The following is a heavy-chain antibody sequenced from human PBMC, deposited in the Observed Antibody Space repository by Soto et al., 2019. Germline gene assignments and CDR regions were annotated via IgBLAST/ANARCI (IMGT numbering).Heavy chain of an antibody. V-gene: IGHV3-7*01. CDR2: IKEDGSEK. CDR1: GFSFGNDW. CDR3: ARPERNSKYHPLLS. J-gene: IGHJ4*02. D-gene: IGHD1-1*01. Sequence: PGGSLRLSCIASGFSFGNDWMGWVHQAPGKGLEGVANIKEDGSEKFSVDSVRGRFTTSRDNAKSSLYLQMNSLRADDTAVYYCARPERNSKYHPLLSWGQGTLVTVSS.